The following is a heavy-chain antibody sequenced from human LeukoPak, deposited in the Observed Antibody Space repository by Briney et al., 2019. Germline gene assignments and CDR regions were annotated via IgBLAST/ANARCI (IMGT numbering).Heavy chain of an antibody. CDR3: AKTIVPTRNYDYYYGMDV. CDR1: GFTFSSYA. V-gene: IGHV3-23*01. J-gene: IGHJ6*02. D-gene: IGHD1-14*01. Sequence: GGSLRLSCAASGFTFSSYAMSWVRQAPGKGLEWVSAISGSGGGTYYADSVKGRFTISRDNSKSTLYLQMNSLRAEDAAVYYCAKTIVPTRNYDYYYGMDVWGQGTTVTVSS. CDR2: ISGSGGGT.